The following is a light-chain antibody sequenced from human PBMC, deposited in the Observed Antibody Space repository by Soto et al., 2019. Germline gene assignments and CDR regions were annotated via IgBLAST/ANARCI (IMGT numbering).Light chain of an antibody. CDR3: SSYTSSSTLYV. V-gene: IGLV2-14*01. CDR1: SNNVGGYNF. CDR2: DVS. Sequence: QSVLSQPASVTGSPGQSITISCPGTSNNVGGYNFVSWYQQHPGKAPKLMIYDVSNRPSGVSNRFSGSKSGNTASLTISGLQAEDEADYYCSSYTSSSTLYVFGTGTKVTVL. J-gene: IGLJ1*01.